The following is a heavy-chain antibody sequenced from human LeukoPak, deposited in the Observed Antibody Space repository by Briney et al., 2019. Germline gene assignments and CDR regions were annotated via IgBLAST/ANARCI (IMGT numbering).Heavy chain of an antibody. CDR2: IYHRGST. CDR3: TNSRGDGYYFDN. CDR1: GASVSSSHDW. V-gene: IGHV4-4*02. D-gene: IGHD3-22*01. J-gene: IGHJ4*02. Sequence: SGTLSLTCTVSGASVSSSHDWWSWVRQTPEKGLEWVGEIYHRGSTNYNPSLNGRVTMSMDRSQNQISLRLTSVTAADTAVYFCTNSRGDGYYFDNWGRGTLVTVSS.